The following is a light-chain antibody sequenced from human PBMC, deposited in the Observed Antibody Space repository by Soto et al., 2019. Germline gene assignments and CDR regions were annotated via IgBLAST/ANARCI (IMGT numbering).Light chain of an antibody. CDR1: RRDVGGYNY. CDR3: SSYTISNTLPFV. V-gene: IGLV2-14*01. CDR2: EVT. Sequence: QSGLTQPASASGSPGQSITISCTWTRRDVGGYNYVSWYQQYPGKSPKLLIYEVTHRPSGVSNRFSGSKSGNTASLTISGLKAEDEADYYCSSYTISNTLPFVFGTGTKVTVL. J-gene: IGLJ1*01.